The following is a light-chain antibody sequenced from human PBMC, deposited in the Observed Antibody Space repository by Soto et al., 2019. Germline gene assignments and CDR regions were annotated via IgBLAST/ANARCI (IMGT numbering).Light chain of an antibody. Sequence: QSPLAQPASASFSPGQSITISCTGASGYVGTYSLVSWYQQHPGKAPKVVIYEGHKRPSGVPDRFSGSTSVNTASLTISGLQTDDEADYYCCLYVGATTYVFGTGTKVTVL. CDR1: SGYVGTYSL. CDR3: CLYVGATTYV. J-gene: IGLJ1*01. CDR2: EGH. V-gene: IGLV2-23*01.